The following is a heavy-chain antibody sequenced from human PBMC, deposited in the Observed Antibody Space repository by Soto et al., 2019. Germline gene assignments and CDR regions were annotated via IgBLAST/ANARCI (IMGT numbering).Heavy chain of an antibody. CDR1: GYTFTSYD. D-gene: IGHD6-19*01. CDR2: MNPNRGNT. Sequence: ASVQVSCKASGYTFTSYDINWVRQATGQGLEWMGWMNPNRGNTGYEQKFQGRVTMTRNTSISKAYMELSSLKSEDTAVYYCARGGYSSGWFYYYYYYMDVWGKGTTVTVSS. V-gene: IGHV1-8*01. CDR3: ARGGYSSGWFYYYYYYMDV. J-gene: IGHJ6*03.